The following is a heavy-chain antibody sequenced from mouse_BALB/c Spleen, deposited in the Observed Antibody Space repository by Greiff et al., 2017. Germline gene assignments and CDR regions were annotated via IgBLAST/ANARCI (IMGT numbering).Heavy chain of an antibody. CDR3: ARNDYYDYAFAY. Sequence: VKLVESGPGLVQPSQSLSITCTVSGFSLTSYGVHWVRQSPGKGLEWLGVIWSGGSTDYNAAFISRLSISKDNSKSQVFFKMNSLQANDTAIYYCARNDYYDYAFAYWGQGTLVTVSA. CDR1: GFSLTSYG. D-gene: IGHD2-4*01. J-gene: IGHJ3*01. CDR2: IWSGGST. V-gene: IGHV2-2*02.